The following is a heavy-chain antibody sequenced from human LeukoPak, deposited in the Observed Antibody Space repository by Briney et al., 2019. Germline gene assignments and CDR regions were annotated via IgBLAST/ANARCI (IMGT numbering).Heavy chain of an antibody. Sequence: PSETLSLTCTVSGGSISSYYWSWIRQPPGKGMEWIGYIYYSGSTNYNPSLKSRVTISVDTSKNQFSLKLSSVTAADTAVYYCARQPLVYDILTGYYYYYMDVWGKGTTVTVSS. CDR1: GGSISSYY. V-gene: IGHV4-59*08. CDR3: ARQPLVYDILTGYYYYYMDV. CDR2: IYYSGST. J-gene: IGHJ6*03. D-gene: IGHD3-9*01.